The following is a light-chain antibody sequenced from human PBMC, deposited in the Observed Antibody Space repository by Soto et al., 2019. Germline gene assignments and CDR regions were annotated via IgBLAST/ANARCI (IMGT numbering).Light chain of an antibody. J-gene: IGKJ3*01. Sequence: DIQMTQSPSSLSASVGDRVTITCRASQNIAFYLNWYQQKPGRAPKLLIYSASSLQSAVPSRFSGSGSGTDFTLTINSLQPEDFATYYCQHSDSTPFAFGPGTRVDIK. CDR2: SAS. V-gene: IGKV1-39*01. CDR3: QHSDSTPFA. CDR1: QNIAFY.